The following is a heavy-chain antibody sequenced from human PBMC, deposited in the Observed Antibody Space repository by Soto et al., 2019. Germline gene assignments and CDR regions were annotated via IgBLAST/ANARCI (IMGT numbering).Heavy chain of an antibody. CDR3: ARELQGLYYFDY. Sequence: QVHVLQSGAEVKKPGASVKVSCKASEYTFTSYTMHWVRQAPGQRLEWMGWINGGNGNTKYSQKFQGRVTITRDTSASTAYMELSSLRSDDTAVYYCARELQGLYYFDYWGHGTLVTVSS. CDR1: EYTFTSYT. V-gene: IGHV1-3*01. J-gene: IGHJ4*01. CDR2: INGGNGNT. D-gene: IGHD4-4*01.